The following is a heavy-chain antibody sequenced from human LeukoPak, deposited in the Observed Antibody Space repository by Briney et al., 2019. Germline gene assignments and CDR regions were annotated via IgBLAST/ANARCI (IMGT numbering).Heavy chain of an antibody. D-gene: IGHD6-19*01. CDR2: INVDGTST. V-gene: IGHV3-74*01. CDR3: ARVCSSGWCNWFGP. CDR1: GFTFTNYW. Sequence: GGSLRLSCAASGFTFTNYWMHWVRQPPGKGLVWVSRINVDGTSTEYEDSVRGRFTISRDNAKNTLYLQMNSLRADDAAVYYCARVCSSGWCNWFGPWGQGTLVTVSS. J-gene: IGHJ5*02.